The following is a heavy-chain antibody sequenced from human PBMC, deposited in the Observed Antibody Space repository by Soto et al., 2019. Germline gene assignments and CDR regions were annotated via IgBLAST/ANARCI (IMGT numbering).Heavy chain of an antibody. J-gene: IGHJ6*02. Sequence: QLQLQESGPGLVKPSETLSLTCTVSGGSISSSSYYWGWIRQPPGKGLEWIGSIYYSGSTYYNPSLKSRVTISVDTSKNQFSLKLSSVTAADTAVYYCARQGDVGATPLHPLKNYGMDVWGQGTTVTVSS. D-gene: IGHD1-26*01. CDR3: ARQGDVGATPLHPLKNYGMDV. CDR2: IYYSGST. V-gene: IGHV4-39*01. CDR1: GGSISSSSYY.